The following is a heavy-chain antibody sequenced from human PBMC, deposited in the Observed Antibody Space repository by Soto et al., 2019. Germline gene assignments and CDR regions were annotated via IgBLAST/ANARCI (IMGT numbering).Heavy chain of an antibody. V-gene: IGHV4-39*01. CDR3: ARRPTLITMVRGSSSGDY. D-gene: IGHD3-10*01. CDR1: GGSISSSSYY. J-gene: IGHJ4*02. CDR2: IYYSGST. Sequence: QLQLQESGPGLVKPSETLSLTCTVSGGSISSSSYYWGWIRQPPGKGLEWIGSIYYSGSTYYNPSLKSRVTTSGDTAKNQCSLKLSSVTAADTAVYYCARRPTLITMVRGSSSGDYWGQGTLVTVSS.